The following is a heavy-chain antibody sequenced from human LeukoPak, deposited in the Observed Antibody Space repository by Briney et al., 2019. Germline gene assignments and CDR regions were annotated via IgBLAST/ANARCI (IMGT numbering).Heavy chain of an antibody. CDR1: GDSINSGRFY. CDR3: ARGEDLNYSYYYAMDV. Sequence: SETLSLTCTVSGDSINSGRFYWNWIRQPAGKGPEWIGRVYTSGITNYSPSLKSRVTISLDTSKNQFSLKLSSVTAADTAVYYCARGEDLNYSYYYAMDVWGQGTTVTVSS. V-gene: IGHV4-61*02. CDR2: VYTSGIT. J-gene: IGHJ6*02.